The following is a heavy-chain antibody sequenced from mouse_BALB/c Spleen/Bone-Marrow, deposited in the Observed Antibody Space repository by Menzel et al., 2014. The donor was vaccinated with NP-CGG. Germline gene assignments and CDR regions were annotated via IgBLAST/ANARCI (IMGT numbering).Heavy chain of an antibody. CDR1: GSDFSRYW. Sequence: EVKLMESGGGLAQPGGSLILSCVASGSDFSRYWMSWARQAPGKGQEWIGEINPGSSTINYAPSLKDKFIISRDNAKKTLYLQMRKVRSEDTALYYCARLWYYGYFAYWGQGTPLTVSS. V-gene: IGHV4-2*02. CDR2: INPGSSTI. J-gene: IGHJ2*01. CDR3: ARLWYYGYFAY. D-gene: IGHD1-1*01.